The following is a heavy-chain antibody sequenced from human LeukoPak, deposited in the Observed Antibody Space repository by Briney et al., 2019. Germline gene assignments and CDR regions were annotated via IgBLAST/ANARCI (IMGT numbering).Heavy chain of an antibody. J-gene: IGHJ3*02. CDR1: GFTFSSYS. Sequence: GGSLRLSRAASGFTFSSYSMNWVRQAPGKGLEWVSSISSSSSYIYYADSVKGRFTISRDNAKNSLYLQMNSLRAEDTAVYYCARGMITFGGVTGDAFDIWGQGTMVTVSS. CDR2: ISSSSSYI. V-gene: IGHV3-21*01. D-gene: IGHD3-16*01. CDR3: ARGMITFGGVTGDAFDI.